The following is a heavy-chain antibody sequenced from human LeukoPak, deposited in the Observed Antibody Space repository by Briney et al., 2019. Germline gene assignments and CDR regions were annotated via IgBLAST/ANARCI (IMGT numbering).Heavy chain of an antibody. D-gene: IGHD6-19*01. CDR2: IYSGGST. Sequence: GGSLRLSCAASGFTVSSNYMSWVRQAPGKGLECVSVIYSGGSTYYADSVKGRFTISRDNSKNTLYLQMNTLRAEDTAVYCCARDLVGSGLFDYWGQGTLVTVSS. J-gene: IGHJ4*02. CDR3: ARDLVGSGLFDY. V-gene: IGHV3-53*01. CDR1: GFTVSSNY.